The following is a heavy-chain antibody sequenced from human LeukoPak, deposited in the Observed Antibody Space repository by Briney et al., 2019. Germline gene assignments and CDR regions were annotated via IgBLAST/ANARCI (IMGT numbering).Heavy chain of an antibody. CDR2: INTGGGTT. CDR3: GRTTAGSGNWFDP. D-gene: IGHD6-13*01. V-gene: IGHV3-23*01. Sequence: PGGSLRLSCAASGFTFSNYAMSWVRQAPGKGLEWVSTINTGGGTTYYAGSVKGRFTISRDNSKNTLYLQMNSLRAEDTAVYYCGRTTAGSGNWFDPWGQGTLVTVSP. CDR1: GFTFSNYA. J-gene: IGHJ5*02.